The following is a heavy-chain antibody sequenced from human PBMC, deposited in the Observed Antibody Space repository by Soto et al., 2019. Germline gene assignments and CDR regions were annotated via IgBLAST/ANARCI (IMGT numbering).Heavy chain of an antibody. J-gene: IGHJ4*02. Sequence: QITLKESGPTLVKPTQTLTLTCTFSGFSLSTSGVGVGWIRQPPGKALEWLALIYWDDDKRYSPSLKSRLTITKDTSKNQVVLTMTNMDPVDTATYYCVHSSMITFGGVIVIPFNPFDYWGQGTLVTVSS. CDR3: VHSSMITFGGVIVIPFNPFDY. V-gene: IGHV2-5*02. CDR1: GFSLSTSGVG. D-gene: IGHD3-16*02. CDR2: IYWDDDK.